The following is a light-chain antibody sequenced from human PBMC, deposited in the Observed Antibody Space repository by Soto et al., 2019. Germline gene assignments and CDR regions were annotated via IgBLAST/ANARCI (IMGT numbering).Light chain of an antibody. Sequence: QSVLTQPASVFGSPGQSITISCTGTSSDVGGYNYVSWYQQHPGKAPKLMIYDVSNRPSGVSNRFSGSKSGNTASLTISGLQAEDEADYYCSSYTSSSNYVFGTGTKLTVL. J-gene: IGLJ1*01. CDR3: SSYTSSSNYV. CDR2: DVS. V-gene: IGLV2-14*01. CDR1: SSDVGGYNY.